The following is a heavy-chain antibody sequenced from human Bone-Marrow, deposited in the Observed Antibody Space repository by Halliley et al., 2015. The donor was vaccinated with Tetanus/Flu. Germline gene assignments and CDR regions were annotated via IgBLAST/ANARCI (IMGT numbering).Heavy chain of an antibody. CDR2: IIPLFDIA. D-gene: IGHD3-22*01. CDR1: GGTFSNHG. CDR3: AKERDSRTSYDRSGYSPFDV. V-gene: IGHV1-69*17. J-gene: IGHJ4*02. Sequence: QLVQSGTEMKMPGSSVRVSCKASGGTFSNHGVSWVRQAPGQGLEWIGGIIPLFDIATYAQRFKGRLTITADKSTSPVFMELSSLASEDTAVYYCAKERDSRTSYDRSGYSPFDVWGQGTLVTVST.